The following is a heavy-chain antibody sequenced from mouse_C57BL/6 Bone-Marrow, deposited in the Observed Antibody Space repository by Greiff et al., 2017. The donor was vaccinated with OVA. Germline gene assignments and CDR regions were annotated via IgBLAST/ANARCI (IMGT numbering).Heavy chain of an antibody. J-gene: IGHJ3*01. CDR3: ARHERRGDSSGYERAWFAY. V-gene: IGHV1-62-2*01. D-gene: IGHD3-2*02. CDR1: GYTFTEYT. CDR2: FYPGSGSI. Sequence: QVQLQQSGAELVKPGASVKLSCKASGYTFTEYTIHWVKQRSGQGLEWIGWFYPGSGSIKYNEKFKDKATLTADKSSSTVYMELSRLTSEDSAVYFCARHERRGDSSGYERAWFAYWGQGTLVTVSA.